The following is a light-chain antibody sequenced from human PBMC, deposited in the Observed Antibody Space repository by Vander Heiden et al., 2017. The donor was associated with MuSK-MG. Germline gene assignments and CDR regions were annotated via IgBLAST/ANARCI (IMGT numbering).Light chain of an antibody. CDR2: DAS. V-gene: IGKV3-11*01. CDR1: QSVGSA. Sequence: EIVLTHSPATLSLSPGERATLTCRASQSVGSALAWYQLKPGHAPRLLILDASNRATGVPARFSGSGSGTDFTLTISGLEPDDFAVYYCQQRSNWPPGGPFTFGPGTTVDIK. CDR3: QQRSNWPPGGPFT. J-gene: IGKJ3*01.